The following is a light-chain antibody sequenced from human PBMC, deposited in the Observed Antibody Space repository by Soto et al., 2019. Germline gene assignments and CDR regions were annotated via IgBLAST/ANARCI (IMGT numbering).Light chain of an antibody. Sequence: DIQLTQSPSFLSASVGDRITITCRASQNVGSYLSWYQQRSGTAPKLLIYAASNLQSGVSSRFSGSGSGADFTLTISSLQPEDFATYFCQQSYNTSLTFGGGTKVDIK. J-gene: IGKJ4*01. CDR1: QNVGSY. CDR2: AAS. CDR3: QQSYNTSLT. V-gene: IGKV1-39*01.